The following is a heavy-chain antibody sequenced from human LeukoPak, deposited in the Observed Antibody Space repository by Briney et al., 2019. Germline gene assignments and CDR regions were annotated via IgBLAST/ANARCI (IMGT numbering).Heavy chain of an antibody. V-gene: IGHV3-7*01. CDR1: GLSFRSYW. CDR2: INEDGSAS. J-gene: IGHJ4*02. D-gene: IGHD2-15*01. Sequence: GGSLRLSCSASGLSFRSYWMSWVRQAPGMGLEWVANINEDGSASDYGVSVKGRFTIPRDNAKNSLYLQMNSLRAEDTAVYFCAAAPNENFFDFWGQGTLVTVSS. CDR3: AAAPNENFFDF.